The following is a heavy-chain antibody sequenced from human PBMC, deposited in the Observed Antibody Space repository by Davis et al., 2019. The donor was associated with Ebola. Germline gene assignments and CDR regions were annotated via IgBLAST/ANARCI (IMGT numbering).Heavy chain of an antibody. D-gene: IGHD2-15*01. CDR3: ARDQILMLADN. Sequence: ASVKVSCKASGYSFKNYAISWVRQAPGQGLEWMGWINTFHGNTKYAQKFQGRVSLTTDTSTSTAYMELRDLRSDDTAVYYCARDQILMLADNWGQGSLVTVSS. CDR1: GYSFKNYA. J-gene: IGHJ4*02. CDR2: INTFHGNT. V-gene: IGHV1-18*01.